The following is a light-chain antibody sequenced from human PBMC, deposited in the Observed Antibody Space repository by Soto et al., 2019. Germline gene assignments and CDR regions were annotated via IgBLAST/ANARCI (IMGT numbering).Light chain of an antibody. Sequence: QSALTQPPSASGSPGQSVTISCTGTSSDVGAYKYVSWYQQYPGKAPKLMIYEVTKRPSGVHDRFSGYKSGNTASLTVSGLQAEDEADYYCTSYVGNDIWVFGGGTKVTVL. CDR2: EVT. CDR3: TSYVGNDIWV. CDR1: SSDVGAYKY. V-gene: IGLV2-8*01. J-gene: IGLJ3*02.